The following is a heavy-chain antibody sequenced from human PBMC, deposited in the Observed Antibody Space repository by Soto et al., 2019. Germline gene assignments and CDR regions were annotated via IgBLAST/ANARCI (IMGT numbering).Heavy chain of an antibody. CDR2: INHSGST. CDR3: ARVEAAGTVSPFDY. D-gene: IGHD6-13*01. J-gene: IGHJ4*02. V-gene: IGHV4-34*01. Sequence: QVQLQQWGAGLLKASETLSLTCAVYGGSFRGYYWSWIRKLPGKGLEWIGEINHSGSTNYNPSLKSRVTITVDSSKTQFSLKLNSVTAADTAMYDCARVEAAGTVSPFDYCSQGTLVTVSS. CDR1: GGSFRGYY.